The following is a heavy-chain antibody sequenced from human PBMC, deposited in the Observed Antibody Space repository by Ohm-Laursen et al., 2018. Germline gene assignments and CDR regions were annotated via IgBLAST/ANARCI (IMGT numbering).Heavy chain of an antibody. Sequence: SETLSLTCAVYGGSFSGYYWSWIRQPPGKGLEWIGEINHSGSTNYNPSLKSRVTISVDTSKNQFSLKLSSVTAADTAVYYCARYQVLNTYYDFWSGLRGYYYYGMDVWGQGTTVTVSS. CDR3: ARYQVLNTYYDFWSGLRGYYYYGMDV. CDR2: INHSGST. V-gene: IGHV4-34*01. CDR1: GGSFSGYY. D-gene: IGHD3-3*01. J-gene: IGHJ6*02.